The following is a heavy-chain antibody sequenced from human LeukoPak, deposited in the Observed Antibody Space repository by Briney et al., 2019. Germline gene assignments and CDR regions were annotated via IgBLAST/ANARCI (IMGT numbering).Heavy chain of an antibody. D-gene: IGHD6-19*01. V-gene: IGHV4-4*07. CDR3: ARVPQWLNAFDI. CDR2: IYTSGSA. Sequence: SETLSLTCTVSGGSFSDYYWSWVRQPAGEGLEWIGRIYTSGSANYNPSLKSRVTISVDTSKNQFSLKLSSVTAADTAVYYCARVPQWLNAFDIWGQGTMVTVSS. J-gene: IGHJ3*02. CDR1: GGSFSDYY.